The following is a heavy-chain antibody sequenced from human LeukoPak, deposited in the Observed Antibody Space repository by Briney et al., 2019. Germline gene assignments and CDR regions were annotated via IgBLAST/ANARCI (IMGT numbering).Heavy chain of an antibody. V-gene: IGHV4-30-2*01. D-gene: IGHD4-17*01. J-gene: IGHJ4*02. CDR3: ARDGHGDYLAADY. CDR2: IYHSGGT. CDR1: GGSFSGYS. Sequence: SETLSLTCAVYGGSFSGYSWSWIRQPPGKGLEWIGYIYHSGGTYYNPSLKSRVTISVDRSSNQFSLKLTSVTAADTAVYYCARDGHGDYLAADYWGQGTLVTVSS.